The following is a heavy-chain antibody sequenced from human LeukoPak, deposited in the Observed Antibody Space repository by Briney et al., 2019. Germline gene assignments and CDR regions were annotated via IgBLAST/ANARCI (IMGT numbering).Heavy chain of an antibody. V-gene: IGHV1-2*02. D-gene: IGHD4-17*01. CDR2: INPNSGGT. CDR1: GYTFTGYY. J-gene: IGHJ4*02. Sequence: GASVKVSCKASGYTFTGYYMHWVRQAPGQGLEWMGWINPNSGGTNYAQKFQSRVTMTTDTSTTTAYMDLKSLTSDDTGVYYCATGGDLDYWGQGTLVTVSS. CDR3: ATGGDLDY.